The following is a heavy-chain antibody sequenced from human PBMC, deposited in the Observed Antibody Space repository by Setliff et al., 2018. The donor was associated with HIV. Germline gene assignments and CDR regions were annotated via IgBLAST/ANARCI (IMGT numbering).Heavy chain of an antibody. CDR1: GGSISSGSYY. J-gene: IGHJ4*02. D-gene: IGHD2-8*01. V-gene: IGHV4-61*02. Sequence: SLTCTVSGGSISSGSYYWSWIRQPAGKGLEWIGRIYTSGSTKYNPSLKSRVTISVDTSKNQFSLKVSSVTAADTAVYYCARDPYCPNTCYEDFTFDSWGQGTLVTVSS. CDR2: IYTSGST. CDR3: ARDPYCPNTCYEDFTFDS.